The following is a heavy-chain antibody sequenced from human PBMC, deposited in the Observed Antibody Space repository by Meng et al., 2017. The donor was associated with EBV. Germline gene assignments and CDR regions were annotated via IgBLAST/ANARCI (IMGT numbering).Heavy chain of an antibody. D-gene: IGHD3-10*01. J-gene: IGHJ4*02. Sequence: QVQLQESGPGLVKPSETLSPTCPVSGASVSGGTFHWSWIRQPPGKELEWIGEINHSGSTNYNPSLKSRVTISVDTSKNQFSLKLSSVTAADTAVYYCARGSYGSGSYFDYWGQGTLVTVSS. CDR1: GASVSGGTFH. CDR3: ARGSYGSGSYFDY. CDR2: INHSGST. V-gene: IGHV4-61*01.